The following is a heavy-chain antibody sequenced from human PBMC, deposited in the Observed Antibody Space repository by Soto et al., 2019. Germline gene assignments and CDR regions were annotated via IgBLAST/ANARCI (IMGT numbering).Heavy chain of an antibody. D-gene: IGHD2-2*01. CDR1: GGSFSGYY. J-gene: IGHJ5*02. CDR3: ARVPDWFDP. CDR2: IDHSGYT. V-gene: IGHV4-34*01. Sequence: PSETLSLTCAVYGGSFSGYYWNWIRQPPGKGLEWIGEIDHSGYTNYNPSLQSRVTISVATSKNQFSLRLTSVTAADTAVYYCARVPDWFDPWGQGTLVTVSS.